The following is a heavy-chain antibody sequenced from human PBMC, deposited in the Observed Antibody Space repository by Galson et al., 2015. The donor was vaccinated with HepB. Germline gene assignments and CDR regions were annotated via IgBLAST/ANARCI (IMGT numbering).Heavy chain of an antibody. CDR1: GFTFSSYG. J-gene: IGHJ6*02. CDR3: AKPTSRRYYYGMDV. CDR2: ISYDGSNK. Sequence: SLRLSCAASGFTFSSYGMHWVRQAPGKGLEWVAVISYDGSNKYYADSVKGRFTISRDNSKNTLYLQMNSLRAEDTAVYYCAKPTSRRYYYGMDVWGQGTTVTVSS. V-gene: IGHV3-30*18. D-gene: IGHD1-1*01.